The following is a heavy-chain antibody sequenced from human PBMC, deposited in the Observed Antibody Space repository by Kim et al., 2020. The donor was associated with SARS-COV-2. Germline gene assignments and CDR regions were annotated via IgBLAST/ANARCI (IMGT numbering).Heavy chain of an antibody. D-gene: IGHD4-4*01. J-gene: IGHJ6*02. V-gene: IGHV3-23*01. CDR3: AEMVNMDDYNYFYYYAMDV. CDR1: GFTFDIYA. CDR2: ISGGAVNK. Sequence: GGSLRLSCGASGFTFDIYAMSWVRQAPGKGLEWVSVISGGAVNKFYADSVRGRFTISRDNSKNTLYLQMNRLRDEDTALYYCAEMVNMDDYNYFYYYAMDVWGQGTTVTVSS.